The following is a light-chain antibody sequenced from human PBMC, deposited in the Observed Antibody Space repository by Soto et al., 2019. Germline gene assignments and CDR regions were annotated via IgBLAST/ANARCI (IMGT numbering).Light chain of an antibody. CDR2: EVS. CDR1: SSDVVSYNY. Sequence: QSALTQPPSASGSPGQSVTISCTGTSSDVVSYNYVSWYQQHPGKAPKLMIYEVSKRPSGVPDRFSGSKSGNTASLTVSGLQAEDEADYYCSSYAGSNNFPYVFGTGTKVTVL. J-gene: IGLJ1*01. V-gene: IGLV2-8*01. CDR3: SSYAGSNNFPYV.